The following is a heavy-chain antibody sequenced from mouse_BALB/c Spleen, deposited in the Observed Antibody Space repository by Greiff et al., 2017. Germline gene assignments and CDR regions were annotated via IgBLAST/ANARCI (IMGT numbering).Heavy chain of an antibody. CDR1: GYTFTSYW. Sequence: KQPGSELVRPGASVKLSCKASGYTFTSYWMHWVKQRPGQGLEWIGNIYPGSGSTNYDEKFKSKATLTVDTSSSTAYMQLSSLTSEDSAVYYCTRARPNYFDYWGQGTTLTVSS. V-gene: IGHV1S22*01. J-gene: IGHJ2*01. CDR2: IYPGSGST. CDR3: TRARPNYFDY.